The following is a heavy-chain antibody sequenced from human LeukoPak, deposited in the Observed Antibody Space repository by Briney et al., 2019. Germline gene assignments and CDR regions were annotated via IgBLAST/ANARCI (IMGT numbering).Heavy chain of an antibody. V-gene: IGHV4-39*01. CDR2: IFYSGST. CDR1: GGSISSTSYY. Sequence: PSETLSLTCTVSGGSISSTSYYWGWIRQPPGKGLEWIGTIFYSGSTYYNPSLKSRVTMSVDTSQNQFSLKLSSVTAADTAVYYCARGTSTWYEGYFDYWGQGTLVTVSS. CDR3: ARGTSTWYEGYFDY. D-gene: IGHD6-13*01. J-gene: IGHJ4*02.